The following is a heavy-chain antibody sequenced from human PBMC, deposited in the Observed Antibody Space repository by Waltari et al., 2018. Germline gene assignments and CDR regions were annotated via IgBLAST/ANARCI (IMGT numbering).Heavy chain of an antibody. J-gene: IGHJ6*02. CDR1: GGSISSSSYY. CDR3: AREGIAAAYYYYYGMDV. V-gene: IGHV4-39*07. D-gene: IGHD6-13*01. Sequence: QLQLQESGPGLVKPSETLSLTCTVSGGSISSSSYYWGWIRQPPGKGLEWIGSIYYSGITYYNPSLKSRVTISVDTSKNQFSLKLSSVTAADTAVYYCAREGIAAAYYYYYGMDVWGQGTTVTVSS. CDR2: IYYSGIT.